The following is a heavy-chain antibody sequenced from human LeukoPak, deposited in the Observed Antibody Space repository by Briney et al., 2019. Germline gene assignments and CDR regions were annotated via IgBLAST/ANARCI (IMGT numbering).Heavy chain of an antibody. CDR2: INPSGGST. V-gene: IGHV1-46*01. Sequence: ASVKVSCKASGYTFTSYYMHWVRQAPGQGLEWMEIINPSGGSTSYAQKFQGRVTMTRDTSTSTVYTELSSLRSEDTAVYYCARVSIVDYDILTGYYDYWGQGTLVTVSS. J-gene: IGHJ4*02. CDR1: GYTFTSYY. D-gene: IGHD3-9*01. CDR3: ARVSIVDYDILTGYYDY.